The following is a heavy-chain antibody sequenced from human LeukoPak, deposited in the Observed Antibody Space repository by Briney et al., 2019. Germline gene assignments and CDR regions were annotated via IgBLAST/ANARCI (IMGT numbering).Heavy chain of an antibody. CDR3: ARASSSWSYFDY. CDR2: INHSGST. V-gene: IGHV4-34*01. J-gene: IGHJ4*02. CDR1: GGSFSGYY. D-gene: IGHD6-13*01. Sequence: SETLSLTCAVYGGSFSGYYWSWIRQPPGKGLEWIGEINHSGSTNYNPSLKSRGTISVYTSKTQFSLKLSSVTAADTAVYYCARASSSWSYFDYWGQGTLVTVSS.